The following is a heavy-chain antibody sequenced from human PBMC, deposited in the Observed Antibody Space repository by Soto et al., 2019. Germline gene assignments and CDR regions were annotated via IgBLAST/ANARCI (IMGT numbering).Heavy chain of an antibody. V-gene: IGHV3-48*03. D-gene: IGHD3-16*01. CDR2: ITSSGKTT. J-gene: IGHJ6*02. CDR1: GFSFSIYE. Sequence: PGGSLRLSCAASGFSFSIYEMDWVRQAPGMGLEWISYITSSGKTTYYADSVKGRFTISRDNAKNSLLLQMNSLRAEDTAVYYCARDGGTDYYGMDVWGPGTTVTVSS. CDR3: ARDGGTDYYGMDV.